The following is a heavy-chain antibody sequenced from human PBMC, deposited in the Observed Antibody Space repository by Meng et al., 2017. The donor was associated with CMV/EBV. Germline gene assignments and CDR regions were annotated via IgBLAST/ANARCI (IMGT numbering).Heavy chain of an antibody. CDR3: ARGAYWNYGYFDY. Sequence: AASGFTVSSYAMHWVRQAPGKGLEYVSAISSNGGSTYYADSVKGRFTISRDNSKNTLYLQMGSLRAEDMAVYYCARGAYWNYGYFDYWGQGTLVTVSS. CDR1: GFTVSSYA. J-gene: IGHJ4*02. V-gene: IGHV3-64*02. CDR2: ISSNGGST. D-gene: IGHD1-7*01.